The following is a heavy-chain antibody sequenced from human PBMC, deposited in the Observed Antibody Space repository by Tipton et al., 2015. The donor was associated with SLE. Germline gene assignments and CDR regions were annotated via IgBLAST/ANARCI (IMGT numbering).Heavy chain of an antibody. V-gene: IGHV4-39*01. CDR1: GGSISSSSYY. D-gene: IGHD3-22*01. Sequence: LRLSCNVSGGSISSSSYYWGWIRQPPGKGLEWIGSVYYSGSTYYNPSLKSRVTISVDTSKNQFSLKLSSVTAADTALYYCARDSTGYYGFDYWGQGALVTVSS. J-gene: IGHJ4*02. CDR3: ARDSTGYYGFDY. CDR2: VYYSGST.